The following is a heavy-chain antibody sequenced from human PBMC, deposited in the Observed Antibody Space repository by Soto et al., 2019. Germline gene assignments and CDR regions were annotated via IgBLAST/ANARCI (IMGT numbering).Heavy chain of an antibody. CDR1: GDSVSSNSAA. D-gene: IGHD1-7*01. CDR3: ARDRLELRELGPADDAFYI. V-gene: IGHV6-1*01. Sequence: SQTLSLICAISGDSVSSNSAAWNWIRQSPSRGLEWLGRTYYRSKWYNDYAVSVKSRITINPDTSKNQFSLQLNSVTPEDTAVYYCARDRLELRELGPADDAFYIWGQGTMVTVSS. CDR2: TYYRSKWYN. J-gene: IGHJ3*02.